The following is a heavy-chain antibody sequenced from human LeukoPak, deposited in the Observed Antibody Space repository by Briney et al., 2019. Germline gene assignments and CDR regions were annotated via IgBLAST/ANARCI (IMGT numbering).Heavy chain of an antibody. V-gene: IGHV4-59*01. J-gene: IGHJ5*02. CDR2: IYYSGST. Sequence: SETLSLTYAVSGGSISSYYWSWIRQPPGKGLEWIGYIYYSGSTNYNPSLKSRVTISVDTSKNQFSLKLSSVTAADTAVYYCARDRTTVTTANWFDPWGQGTLVTVSS. CDR3: ARDRTTVTTANWFDP. D-gene: IGHD4-17*01. CDR1: GGSISSYY.